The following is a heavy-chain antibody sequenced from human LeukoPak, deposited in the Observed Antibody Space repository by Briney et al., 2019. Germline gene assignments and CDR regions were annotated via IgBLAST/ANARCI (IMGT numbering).Heavy chain of an antibody. J-gene: IGHJ4*02. Sequence: GGSLRLSCAASGFTFSSYSMNWVRQAPGKGLEWVSSIISSSSYIYYADSVKGRFTISRDNAKNSLYLQMNSLRAEDTAVYYCASRLRIAAAGSGNNYGGQGTLVTVSS. V-gene: IGHV3-21*01. CDR3: ASRLRIAAAGSGNNY. CDR1: GFTFSSYS. D-gene: IGHD6-13*01. CDR2: IISSSSYI.